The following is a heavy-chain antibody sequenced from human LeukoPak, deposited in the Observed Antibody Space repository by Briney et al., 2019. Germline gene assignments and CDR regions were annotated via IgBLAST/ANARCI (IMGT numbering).Heavy chain of an antibody. D-gene: IGHD3-10*01. V-gene: IGHV4-34*01. CDR1: GGSLSGYY. J-gene: IGHJ4*02. Sequence: SETLSLTCAVYGGSLSGYYWSWIRQPPGKGLEWIGEINHSGSTNYNPSLKSRVTISVDTSKNQFSLKLSSVTAADTAVYFCARNTMVRGGKDYGGQGTLVTVSS. CDR3: ARNTMVRGGKDY. CDR2: INHSGST.